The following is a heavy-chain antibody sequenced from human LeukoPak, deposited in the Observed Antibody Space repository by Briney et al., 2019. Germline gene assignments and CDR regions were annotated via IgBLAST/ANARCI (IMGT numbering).Heavy chain of an antibody. V-gene: IGHV4-31*03. CDR1: GGSISSGGYY. CDR3: ARGIPVAGVPLDY. CDR2: IYYSGST. Sequence: SETLSLTCTVSGGSISSGGYYWSWIRQHPGKGLEWIGYIYYSGSTYYNPSLKSRITISVDTSKSQFSLKLSSVTAADTAVYYCARGIPVAGVPLDYWGQGILVSVSS. D-gene: IGHD6-19*01. J-gene: IGHJ4*02.